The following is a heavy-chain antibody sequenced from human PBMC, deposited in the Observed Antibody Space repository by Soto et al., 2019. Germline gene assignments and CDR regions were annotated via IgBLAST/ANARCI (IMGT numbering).Heavy chain of an antibody. Sequence: QITLKESGPTLVKPTQTLTLTCSFSGLSLSTSGEAVGWIRQPPGKALEWLALIYWDDDKFFNPTLKTRLTTTNDTPKNPVVLTLTNMDPVDTATYSCALSLSASPAGWFDPWGQGALVTVSS. D-gene: IGHD6-25*01. CDR1: GLSLSTSGEA. CDR3: ALSLSASPAGWFDP. J-gene: IGHJ5*02. V-gene: IGHV2-5*02. CDR2: IYWDDDK.